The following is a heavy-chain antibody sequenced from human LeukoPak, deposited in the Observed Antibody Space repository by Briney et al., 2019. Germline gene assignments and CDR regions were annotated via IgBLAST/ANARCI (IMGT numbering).Heavy chain of an antibody. Sequence: SQTLSLTCTVSGGSISSGSYYWSWTRQPAGKGLEWIGRIYTSGSTNYNPSLKSRVTISVDTSKNQFSLKLSSVTAADTAVYYCARVQFGSGYHIDYWGQGTLVTVSS. D-gene: IGHD3-3*01. J-gene: IGHJ4*02. V-gene: IGHV4-61*02. CDR2: IYTSGST. CDR1: GGSISSGSYY. CDR3: ARVQFGSGYHIDY.